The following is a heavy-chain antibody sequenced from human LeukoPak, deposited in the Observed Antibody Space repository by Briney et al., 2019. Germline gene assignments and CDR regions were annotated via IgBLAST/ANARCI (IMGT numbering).Heavy chain of an antibody. D-gene: IGHD3-10*01. V-gene: IGHV3-33*01. Sequence: GRSLRLSCAASGFTFSSYGMHWVRQAPGKGLEWVAVIWYDGSNKYYADSVKGRFTISRDNSKNTLYLQMNSLRAEDTAVYYCARGPVMVRGVILDYWGQGTLVTVSS. CDR2: IWYDGSNK. CDR1: GFTFSSYG. CDR3: ARGPVMVRGVILDY. J-gene: IGHJ4*02.